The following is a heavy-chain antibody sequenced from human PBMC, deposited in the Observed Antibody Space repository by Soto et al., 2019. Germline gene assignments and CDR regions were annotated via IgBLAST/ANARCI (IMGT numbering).Heavy chain of an antibody. CDR3: ASAEVRGGGDV. CDR1: GGTFSTSA. D-gene: IGHD3-10*01. V-gene: IGHV1-69*06. Sequence: QVRLVQSGAEVKKPGSSVKASCKTSGGTFSTSAISWVRQAPGQGLEWMGGIIPIFGTANYAQKFQGRVSITADKSTSTAYMELSSLTSEDTAVYYCASAEVRGGGDVWGQGTTVTVSS. J-gene: IGHJ6*02. CDR2: IIPIFGTA.